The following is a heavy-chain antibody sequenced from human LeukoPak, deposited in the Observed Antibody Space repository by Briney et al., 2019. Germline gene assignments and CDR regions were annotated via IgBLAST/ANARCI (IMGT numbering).Heavy chain of an antibody. CDR3: AGGDSGYDWSGL. V-gene: IGHV3-11*01. J-gene: IGHJ4*02. Sequence: GGSLRLSCAASGLTLSDNYMNCIRQAPGKGLEGISYISSRGTTIKYADSVKGRFTISRDNAKNSLHLQLNSLNADDTAIYYCAGGDSGYDWSGLWGQGTLVAVAS. CDR1: GLTLSDNY. CDR2: ISSRGTTI. D-gene: IGHD5-12*01.